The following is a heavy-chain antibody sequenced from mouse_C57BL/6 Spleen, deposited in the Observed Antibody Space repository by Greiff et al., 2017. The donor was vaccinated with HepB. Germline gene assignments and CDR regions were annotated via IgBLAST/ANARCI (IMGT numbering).Heavy chain of an antibody. D-gene: IGHD1-1*01. V-gene: IGHV1-9*01. J-gene: IGHJ1*03. CDR1: GYTFTGYW. Sequence: QVQLKESGAELMKPGASVKLSCKASGYTFTGYWIEWVKQRPGHGLEWIGEILPGSGSTNYNEKFKGKATFTADTSSNTAYMQLSSLTTEDSAIYYCARAAIYDYGSPSYFDVWGTGTTVTVSS. CDR3: ARAAIYDYGSPSYFDV. CDR2: ILPGSGST.